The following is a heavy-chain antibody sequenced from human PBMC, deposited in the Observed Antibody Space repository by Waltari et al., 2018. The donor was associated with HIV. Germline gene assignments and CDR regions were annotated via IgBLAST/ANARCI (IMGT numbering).Heavy chain of an antibody. CDR3: ATSVESYDFWSGAYYFDY. CDR2: INTDGSST. J-gene: IGHJ4*02. D-gene: IGHD3-3*01. Sequence: EVQVVESGGGLVQPGGTLRLSCAASGFTFSSYWMHWVRQGPGKGREGVSRINTDGSSTSYADSVEGRCTISRDNAKNTLFLQLYSLRAEDTAVYYCATSVESYDFWSGAYYFDYWGQGTLVTVSS. V-gene: IGHV3-74*01. CDR1: GFTFSSYW.